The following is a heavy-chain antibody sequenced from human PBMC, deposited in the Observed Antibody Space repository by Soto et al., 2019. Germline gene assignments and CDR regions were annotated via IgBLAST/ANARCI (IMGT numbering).Heavy chain of an antibody. Sequence: GGSLRLSCAASGFTFSSYSMNWVRQAPGKGLEWVSSISSSSSYIYYADSVKGRFTISRDNAKNSLYLQMNSLRAEDTAVYYCARERPEDYGDYGGAFDIWGQGTMVTVSS. J-gene: IGHJ3*02. CDR2: ISSSSSYI. CDR1: GFTFSSYS. D-gene: IGHD4-17*01. CDR3: ARERPEDYGDYGGAFDI. V-gene: IGHV3-21*01.